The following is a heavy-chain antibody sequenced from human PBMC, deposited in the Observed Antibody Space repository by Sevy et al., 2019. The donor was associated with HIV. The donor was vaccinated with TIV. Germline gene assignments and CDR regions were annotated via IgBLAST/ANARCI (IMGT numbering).Heavy chain of an antibody. CDR2: FYYGSGTT. V-gene: IGHV4-59*08. CDR1: GGSISDHY. D-gene: IGHD4-4*01. CDR3: AGQGATLTTLYAFHI. J-gene: IGHJ3*02. Sequence: SETLSLTCTVSGGSISDHYWSWIRQPPGKGLEWIGYFYYGSGTTNYNPSLKSRVTISIDTSKNQFSLKVGSVTAADTAVYYCAGQGATLTTLYAFHIWGQGTMVTVSS.